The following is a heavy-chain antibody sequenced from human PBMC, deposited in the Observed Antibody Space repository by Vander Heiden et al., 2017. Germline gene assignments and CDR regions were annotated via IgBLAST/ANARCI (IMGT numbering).Heavy chain of an antibody. CDR2: IYTSGST. CDR1: GGSISSYY. J-gene: IGHJ4*02. CDR3: ARDGRYSGYDRRVLYFDY. D-gene: IGHD5-12*01. V-gene: IGHV4-4*07. Sequence: QVQLQESGPGLVKPSETLSLTCTVSGGSISSYYWSWIRQPAGKGLEWIGRIYTSGSTNYNPSLKSRVTMSVDTSKNQFSLKLSSVTAADTAVYYCARDGRYSGYDRRVLYFDYWGQGTLVTVSS.